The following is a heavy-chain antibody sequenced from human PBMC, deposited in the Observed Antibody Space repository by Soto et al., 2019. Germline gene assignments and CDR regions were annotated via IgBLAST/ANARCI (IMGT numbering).Heavy chain of an antibody. Sequence: SETLSLTCTVSGGSISSSSYYWGWIRQPPGKGLEWIGSIYYSGSTYYNTSLKSRVTISVDTSKNQFSLKLSSVTAADTAVYYCARRFHSRYYDFWSGYYSGDYYYYGMDVWGQGTTVTVSS. CDR1: GGSISSSSYY. V-gene: IGHV4-39*01. J-gene: IGHJ6*02. CDR3: ARRFHSRYYDFWSGYYSGDYYYYGMDV. D-gene: IGHD3-3*01. CDR2: IYYSGST.